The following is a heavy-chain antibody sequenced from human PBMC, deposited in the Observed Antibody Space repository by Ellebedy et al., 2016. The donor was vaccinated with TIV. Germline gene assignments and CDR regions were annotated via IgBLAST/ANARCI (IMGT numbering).Heavy chain of an antibody. V-gene: IGHV1-69*10. CDR2: IIPLLGMT. D-gene: IGHD3-22*01. CDR1: GGTFSKFA. Sequence: ASVKVSCKTSGGTFSKFAIGWVRQAPGQGLDWMGGIIPLLGMTNYAQKFQGRVTITADKSTSTAYMELSSLRSEDTAVYYCAGDRDYYDSSGYPGAFDIWGQGTMVTVSS. J-gene: IGHJ3*02. CDR3: AGDRDYYDSSGYPGAFDI.